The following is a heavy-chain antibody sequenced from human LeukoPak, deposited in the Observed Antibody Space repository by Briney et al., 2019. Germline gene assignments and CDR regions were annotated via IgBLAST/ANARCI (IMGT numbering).Heavy chain of an antibody. CDR2: INHSGST. J-gene: IGHJ4*02. Sequence: TSETLSLTCAVYGGSFSGYYWSWIRQPPGKGLEWIGEINHSGSTNYNPSLKSRVTISVDTSKNQFSLKLSSVTAADTAVYYCARGYDSSGYYYYWGQGTLVTVFS. V-gene: IGHV4-34*01. CDR1: GGSFSGYY. CDR3: ARGYDSSGYYYY. D-gene: IGHD3-22*01.